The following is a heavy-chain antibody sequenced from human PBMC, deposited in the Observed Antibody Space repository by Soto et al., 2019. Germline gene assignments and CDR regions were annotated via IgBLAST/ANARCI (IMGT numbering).Heavy chain of an antibody. CDR2: MNPNSGNT. CDR1: GYTFTSYD. V-gene: IGHV1-8*01. Sequence: ASVKVSCKASGYTFTSYDINWVRQATGQGLEWMGWMNPNSGNTGYAQKFQGRVTMTRNTSISTAYMELSSLRSEDTAVYYCARSASSPHDAFDIWGQGTMVTVSS. J-gene: IGHJ3*02. CDR3: ARSASSPHDAFDI. D-gene: IGHD6-13*01.